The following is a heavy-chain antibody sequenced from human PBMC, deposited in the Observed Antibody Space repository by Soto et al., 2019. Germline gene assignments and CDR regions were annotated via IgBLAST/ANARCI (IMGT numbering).Heavy chain of an antibody. CDR2: MNPNSGNT. Sequence: ASVKVSCKASGYTFTNYGINWVRQATGQGLEWMGWMNPNSGNTGYAQKFQGRVTMTRNTSISTAYMELSSLRSEDTAVYYCARGSPREYSSGWYGFFGPAVPAGGWGPGPTVTLSS. CDR1: GYTFTNYG. CDR3: ARGSPREYSSGWYGFFGPAVPAGG. V-gene: IGHV1-8*02. J-gene: IGHJ6*02. D-gene: IGHD6-19*01.